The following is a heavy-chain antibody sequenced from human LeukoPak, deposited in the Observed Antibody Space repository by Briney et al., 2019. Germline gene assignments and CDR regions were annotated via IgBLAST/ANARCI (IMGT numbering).Heavy chain of an antibody. J-gene: IGHJ4*02. D-gene: IGHD5-12*01. CDR2: IKQDGSEK. CDR1: GFTFSSYA. Sequence: PGGSLRLSCAASGFTFSSYAMTWVRQAPGKGLEWVANIKQDGSEKYYVDSVKGRFTISRDNAKNSLYLQMNSLRAEDTAVYYCARAGGSGYDDYWGQGTLVTVSS. CDR3: ARAGGSGYDDY. V-gene: IGHV3-7*01.